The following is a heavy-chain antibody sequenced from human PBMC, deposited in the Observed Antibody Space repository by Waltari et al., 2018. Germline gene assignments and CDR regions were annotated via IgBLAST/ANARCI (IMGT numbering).Heavy chain of an antibody. CDR1: GASTGVYY. J-gene: IGHJ4*02. Sequence: VQLQESGPGLVKTSGTLSLTCSVTGASTGVYYWSWLRQSPGTGLAWIGYIYYNGETTYNPSLKGRVTISQDTSKRQFSLTLNSVTAADTAVYYCATDVLAAADVTFFDHWGQGIRVSVSS. CDR2: IYYNGET. D-gene: IGHD6-13*01. CDR3: ATDVLAAADVTFFDH. V-gene: IGHV4-59*01.